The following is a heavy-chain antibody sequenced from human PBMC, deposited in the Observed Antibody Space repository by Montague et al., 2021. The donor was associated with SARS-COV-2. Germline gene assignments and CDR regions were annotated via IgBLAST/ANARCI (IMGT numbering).Heavy chain of an antibody. CDR1: GVVYLGCR. CDR3: ARGQVTIFGVLIMLPAAGALDI. V-gene: IGHV4-34*01. CDR2: VMLEGST. Sequence: SETLSLTCTVYGVVYLGCRWGEHTSELRSRMECVCGVMLEGSTNYNPSLKSLVTLSVDTSKNQFSLKMNSVSAADTAVYYCARGQVTIFGVLIMLPAAGALDIGGRGTMVRVSS. J-gene: IGHJ3*02. D-gene: IGHD3-3*01.